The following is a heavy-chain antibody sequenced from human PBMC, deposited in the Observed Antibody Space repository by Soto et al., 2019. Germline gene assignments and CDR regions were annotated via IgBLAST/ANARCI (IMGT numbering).Heavy chain of an antibody. D-gene: IGHD2-15*01. J-gene: IGHJ5*02. CDR2: MNPNSGNT. CDR1: GYTFTSND. Sequence: QVQLVQSGAEVKKPGASVKVSCKASGYTFTSNDINWVRQAPGQGLEWMGWMNPNSGNTGYAQKFQGRITMTRNTSVSTAYRELSSVRSEDTAVYYCARGRVARNWFDPWGQGTPVTVSS. V-gene: IGHV1-8*01. CDR3: ARGRVARNWFDP.